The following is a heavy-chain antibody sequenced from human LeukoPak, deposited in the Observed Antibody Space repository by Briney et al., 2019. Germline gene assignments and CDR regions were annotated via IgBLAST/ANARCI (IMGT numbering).Heavy chain of an antibody. Sequence: GASVKVSCKASGYTFTSYYMHWVRQAPGQGLEWMGIINPSGGSTSYAQKFQGRVTMTRDMSTSTVYMELSSLRSEDTAVYYCASGGYSYGYYYYYYMDVWSKGTTVTVSS. J-gene: IGHJ6*03. D-gene: IGHD5-18*01. CDR2: INPSGGST. CDR3: ASGGYSYGYYYYYYMDV. V-gene: IGHV1-46*01. CDR1: GYTFTSYY.